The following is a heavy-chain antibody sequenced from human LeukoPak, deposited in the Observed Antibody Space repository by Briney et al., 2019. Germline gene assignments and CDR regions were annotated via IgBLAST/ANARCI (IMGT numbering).Heavy chain of an antibody. Sequence: AASVKVSCKASGYTFTSYGISWARQAPGQGLEWMGWISAYSGNTNYAQKLQGRVTMTTDTSTSTAYMELRSLRSDDTAVYYCARVVATIDFDYWGQGTLVTVSS. V-gene: IGHV1-18*01. CDR1: GYTFTSYG. CDR2: ISAYSGNT. CDR3: ARVVATIDFDY. J-gene: IGHJ4*02. D-gene: IGHD5-12*01.